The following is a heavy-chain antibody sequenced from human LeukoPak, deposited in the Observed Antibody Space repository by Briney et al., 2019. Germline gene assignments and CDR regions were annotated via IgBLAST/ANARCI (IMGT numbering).Heavy chain of an antibody. CDR3: ARGHYYYDSSGYMGYFDY. J-gene: IGHJ4*03. CDR1: GGSISNYY. D-gene: IGHD3-22*01. Sequence: SETLSLTCTVSGGSISNYYWNWIRQPAGKGLEWIGRKSVSGHTNYRSSLESRVTMSVDTSKNQFSLKLSSVTAADTAVYYCARGHYYYDSSGYMGYFDYWGQGTLVTVSS. CDR2: KSVSGHT. V-gene: IGHV4-4*07.